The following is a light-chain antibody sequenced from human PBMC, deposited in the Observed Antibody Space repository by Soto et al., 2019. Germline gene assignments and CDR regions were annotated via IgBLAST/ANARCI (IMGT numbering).Light chain of an antibody. Sequence: SSELTQPPSVSVSPGQTARITCSGDALPKQYAYWYQQKPGQAPVLVIYKDSERPSGIPERFSGSSSGTTVTLTISGVQAEDEADYYCQSADSSGTVVFGGGTKVTGL. CDR1: ALPKQY. CDR3: QSADSSGTVV. J-gene: IGLJ2*01. V-gene: IGLV3-25*03. CDR2: KDS.